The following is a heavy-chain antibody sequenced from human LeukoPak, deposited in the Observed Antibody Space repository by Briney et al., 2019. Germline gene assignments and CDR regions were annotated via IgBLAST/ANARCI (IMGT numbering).Heavy chain of an antibody. CDR2: ISGSGGST. D-gene: IGHD3-10*01. Sequence: GGSLRLSCAASGFTFSSYAMSWVRQAPGKGLEWVSAISGSGGSTYYADSVKGRFTISRDNSKNTLYLQVNSLRAEDTAVYYCAKDYYYGSGSYYNPYYFDYWGQGTLVTVSS. CDR1: GFTFSSYA. V-gene: IGHV3-23*01. J-gene: IGHJ4*02. CDR3: AKDYYYGSGSYYNPYYFDY.